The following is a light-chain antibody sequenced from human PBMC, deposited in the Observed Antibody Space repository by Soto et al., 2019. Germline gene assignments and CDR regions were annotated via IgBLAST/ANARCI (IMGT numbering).Light chain of an antibody. CDR2: DAS. CDR3: QQRSNWPYT. V-gene: IGKV3-11*01. J-gene: IGKJ2*01. Sequence: EIVLTQSPATLSLSPGESATLSCRASQSVSTYLAWYQQKAGQAPRLLIYDASNRATGIPARFSGSGSGTDLTITISSLEPEDFALYHCQQRSNWPYTFGQGTKVDIK. CDR1: QSVSTY.